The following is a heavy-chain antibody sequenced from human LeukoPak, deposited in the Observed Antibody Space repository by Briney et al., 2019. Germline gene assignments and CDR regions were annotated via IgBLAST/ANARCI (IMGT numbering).Heavy chain of an antibody. V-gene: IGHV1-46*01. CDR3: ARASSSWNAFDY. CDR1: GYTFTSYY. J-gene: IGHJ4*02. CDR2: INPSGGST. D-gene: IGHD6-13*01. Sequence: ASVEVSCKASGYTFTSYYMHWVRQAPGQGLEWMGIINPSGGSTSYAQNFQGRVTMTRDTSTSTVNMELSSLRSEDTAVYYCARASSSWNAFDYWGQGTLVTVSS.